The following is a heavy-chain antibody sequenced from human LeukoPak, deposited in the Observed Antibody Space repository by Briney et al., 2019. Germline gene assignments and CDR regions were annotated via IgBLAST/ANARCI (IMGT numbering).Heavy chain of an antibody. CDR1: GFTFSSYT. D-gene: IGHD6-25*01. Sequence: GGSLRLSCAASGFTFSSYTMNWVRLPPGKGLEWVSNIGTSSTTIYYADSVKGRFTTSRDNAKNSLYLQMNSLRADDAAVYYCARFAAGGSYYYYMDVWGKGTTVTVSS. V-gene: IGHV3-48*01. J-gene: IGHJ6*03. CDR3: ARFAAGGSYYYYMDV. CDR2: IGTSSTTI.